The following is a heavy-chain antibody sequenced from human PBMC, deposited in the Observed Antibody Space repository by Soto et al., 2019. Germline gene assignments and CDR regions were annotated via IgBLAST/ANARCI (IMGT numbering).Heavy chain of an antibody. V-gene: IGHV4-39*01. J-gene: IGHJ4*02. CDR1: GGSISSSSYY. Sequence: SETLSLTCTVSGGSISSSSYYWGWIRQPPGKGLEWIGSIYYSGSTYYNPSLKSRVTISVDTSKDQFSLKLSSVTAADTAVYYCARQGSTPKEYYFGYWGQGTLVTVSS. CDR3: ARQGSTPKEYYFGY. CDR2: IYYSGST.